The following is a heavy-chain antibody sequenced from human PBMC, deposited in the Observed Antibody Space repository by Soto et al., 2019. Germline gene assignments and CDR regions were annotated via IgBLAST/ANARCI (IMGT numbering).Heavy chain of an antibody. CDR2: ISDDGSIK. Sequence: GGSLRLSCGASGFSFTTYAMHWVRQAPGKGLEWVAVISDDGSIKYYADSVKGRFTISRDNSKNTFYLQMNSLRGDDTALYYCARAIEAAMDPCDYWGQGALVTVS. CDR3: ARAIEAAMDPCDY. D-gene: IGHD5-18*01. CDR1: GFSFTTYA. J-gene: IGHJ4*02. V-gene: IGHV3-30-3*01.